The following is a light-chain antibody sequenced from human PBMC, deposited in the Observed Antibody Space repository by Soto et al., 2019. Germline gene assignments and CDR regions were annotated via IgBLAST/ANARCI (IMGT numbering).Light chain of an antibody. CDR1: NSDIGGYDY. V-gene: IGLV2-14*01. CDR2: EVN. CDR3: LSYTGTGTRV. J-gene: IGLJ1*01. Sequence: QSVLTQPASVSGSPGQSITISCTGSNSDIGGYDYVSWYQQHPGRAPKVLIFEVNKRPSGVSSRFSGSKSGNTASLTISGLRADDEADYYCLSYTGTGTRVFGTGTKLTVL.